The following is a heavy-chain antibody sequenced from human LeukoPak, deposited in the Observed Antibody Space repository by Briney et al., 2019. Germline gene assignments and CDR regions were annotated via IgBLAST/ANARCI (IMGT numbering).Heavy chain of an antibody. CDR1: GFTFSSYS. Sequence: GGSLRLSCAASGFTFSSYSMNWVRQAPGKGLEWVSSISSSSSYIYYADSVKGRFTISRDNAKNSLYLQMNSLRAEDTAVYYCARCFRQIRRGGYYYYMDVWGKGTTVTVSS. V-gene: IGHV3-21*01. CDR3: ARCFRQIRRGGYYYYMDV. CDR2: ISSSSSYI. D-gene: IGHD2/OR15-2a*01. J-gene: IGHJ6*03.